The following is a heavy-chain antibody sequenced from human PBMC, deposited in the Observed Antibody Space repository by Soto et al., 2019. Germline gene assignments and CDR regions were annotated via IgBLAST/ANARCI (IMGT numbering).Heavy chain of an antibody. CDR1: GYTFTSYG. V-gene: IGHV1-18*01. CDR2: ISAYNGNT. D-gene: IGHD3-3*01. Sequence: ASVKVSCKASGYTFTSYGISWVRQAPGQGLEWMGWISAYNGNTNYAQKLQGRVTMTTDTSTSTAYMELRSLRSDDTAVYYCARGGRFLEWPIGIYYYYYMDVWGKGTTVTVSS. CDR3: ARGGRFLEWPIGIYYYYYMDV. J-gene: IGHJ6*03.